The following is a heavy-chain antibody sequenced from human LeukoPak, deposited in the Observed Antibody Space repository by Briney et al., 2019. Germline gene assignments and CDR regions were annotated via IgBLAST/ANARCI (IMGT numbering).Heavy chain of an antibody. Sequence: SETLSLTCTVSGGSISSYYWSWIRQPPGKGLEWIGYIYYSGSTNYNPSLKSRVTISVDTSKNQFSLKLSSVTAADTAVYYCARTQSHSSSPNNWFDPWGQGTLVTVFS. CDR1: GGSISSYY. CDR2: IYYSGST. D-gene: IGHD6-6*01. V-gene: IGHV4-59*08. J-gene: IGHJ5*02. CDR3: ARTQSHSSSPNNWFDP.